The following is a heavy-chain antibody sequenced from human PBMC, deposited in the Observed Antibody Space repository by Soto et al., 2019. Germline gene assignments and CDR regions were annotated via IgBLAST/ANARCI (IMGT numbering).Heavy chain of an antibody. V-gene: IGHV4-59*01. Sequence: SETLSLTCTVSGGSISSYYWSWIRQPPGKGLEWIGYIYYSGSTNYNPSLKSRVTISVDTSKNQFSLKLSSVTAADTAVYYCARDPSAAGNYYYYGMDVWGQGTTVTVSS. CDR2: IYYSGST. CDR3: ARDPSAAGNYYYYGMDV. CDR1: GGSISSYY. D-gene: IGHD6-13*01. J-gene: IGHJ6*02.